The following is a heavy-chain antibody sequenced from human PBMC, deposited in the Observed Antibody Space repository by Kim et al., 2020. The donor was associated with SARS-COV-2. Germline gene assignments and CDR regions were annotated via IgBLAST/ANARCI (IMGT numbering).Heavy chain of an antibody. V-gene: IGHV3-53*01. CDR2: IYSGGST. D-gene: IGHD3-10*01. CDR1: GFTVSSNY. CDR3: AREAVFDGSGSYWYYYGMDV. J-gene: IGHJ6*02. Sequence: GGSLRLSCAASGFTVSSNYMSWVRQAPGKGLEWVSVIYSGGSTYYADSVKGRFTISRDNSKNTLYLQMNSLRAEDTAVYYCAREAVFDGSGSYWYYYGMDVWGQGTTVTVSS.